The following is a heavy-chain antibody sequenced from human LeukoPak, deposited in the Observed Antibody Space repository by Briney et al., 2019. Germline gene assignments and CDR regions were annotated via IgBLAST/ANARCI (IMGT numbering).Heavy chain of an antibody. CDR1: GFTVSNNY. CDR3: AKDFRIGYSAHFDY. V-gene: IGHV3-53*01. CDR2: IYENGGTT. Sequence: GGSLRLSCAASGFTVSNNYLSWVRQAPEKGLEFVSGIYENGGTTYYADSVKGRFSISRDNSKNTLYLQMDSLRGEDTAVYYCAKDFRIGYSAHFDYWGQGALVTVSS. J-gene: IGHJ4*02. D-gene: IGHD2-21*01.